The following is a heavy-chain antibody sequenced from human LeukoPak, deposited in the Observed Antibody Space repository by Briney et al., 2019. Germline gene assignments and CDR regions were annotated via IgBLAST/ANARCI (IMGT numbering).Heavy chain of an antibody. D-gene: IGHD2-2*02. CDR3: ASEGGYCSSTSCYSGY. CDR1: GYTFTDYY. CDR2: VNPEDGET. J-gene: IGHJ4*02. V-gene: IGHV1-69-2*01. Sequence: ASVKISCKVSGYTFTDYYMHWVQQAPGKGLEWMGLVNPEDGETIYAEKFQGRVTITAHTSTDTAYMELSSLRSEDPAVCYCASEGGYCSSTSCYSGYWGQGTLVTVSS.